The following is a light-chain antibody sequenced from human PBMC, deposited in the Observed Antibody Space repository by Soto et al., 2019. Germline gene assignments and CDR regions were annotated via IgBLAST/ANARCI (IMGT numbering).Light chain of an antibody. CDR3: GTWDSSLSAGVV. J-gene: IGLJ2*01. CDR1: SSNIGNNY. CDR2: DNN. V-gene: IGLV1-51*01. Sequence: QSVLTQPPSVSAAPGQKVTISCSGSSSNIGNNYVSWYQQLPGTAPKLLIYDNNKRPSGIPDRFSGSKSGTSATLGITGLTTGDEADYYCGTWDSSLSAGVVFGGGTKLTVL.